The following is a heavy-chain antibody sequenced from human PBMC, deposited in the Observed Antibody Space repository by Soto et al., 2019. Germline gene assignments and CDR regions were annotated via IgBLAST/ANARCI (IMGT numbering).Heavy chain of an antibody. CDR1: GGTFSSYA. D-gene: IGHD5-12*01. V-gene: IGHV1-69*05. CDR3: ARGGGRGYNELDP. J-gene: IGHJ5*02. Sequence: ASVKVSCKASGGTFSSYAISWVRQAPGQGLEWMGGIIPIFGTANYAQKFQGRVTITRDTSTTTAYMELASLRSDDTAVYYCARGGGRGYNELDPWGHGTLVTVSS. CDR2: IIPIFGTA.